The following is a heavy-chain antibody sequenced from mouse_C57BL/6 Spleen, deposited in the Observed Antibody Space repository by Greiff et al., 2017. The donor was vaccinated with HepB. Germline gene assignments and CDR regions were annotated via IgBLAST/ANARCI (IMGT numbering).Heavy chain of an antibody. D-gene: IGHD2-9*01. J-gene: IGHJ2*01. CDR3: ARHGPPTMVTTWGLDY. CDR1: GFTFSSYG. V-gene: IGHV5-6*01. Sequence: EVHLVESGGDLVKPGGSLKLSCAASGFTFSSYGMSWVRQTPDKRLEWVATISSGGSYTYYPDSVKGRFTISRDNAKNTLYLQMSSLKSEDTAMYYCARHGPPTMVTTWGLDYWGQGTTLTVSS. CDR2: ISSGGSYT.